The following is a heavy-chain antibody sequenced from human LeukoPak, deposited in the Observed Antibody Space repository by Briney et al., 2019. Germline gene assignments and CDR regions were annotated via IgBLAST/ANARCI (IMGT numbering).Heavy chain of an antibody. CDR2: ISWNSGSI. J-gene: IGHJ5*02. CDR1: GFTFDDYA. CDR3: AKEGVIGTCSSTSCHYNWFDP. D-gene: IGHD2-2*01. Sequence: RTGGSLRLSCAASGFTFDDYAMHWVRHAPGKGLEWVSGISWNSGSIGYADSVEGRFTISRDNAKNSLYLQMNSLRAEDTALYYCAKEGVIGTCSSTSCHYNWFDPWGQGTLVTVSS. V-gene: IGHV3-9*01.